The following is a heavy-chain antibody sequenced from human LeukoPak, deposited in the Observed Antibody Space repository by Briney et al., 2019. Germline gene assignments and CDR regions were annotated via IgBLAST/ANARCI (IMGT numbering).Heavy chain of an antibody. CDR1: SDSMTYIF. D-gene: IGHD3-16*02. V-gene: IGHV4-4*07. CDR2: IYSSGSA. Sequence: SETLSLTCNFSSDSMTYIFWSWIRQPAGKGLEWIGRIYSSGSAHYNPSLKSRVTMSVDTSKNQFSLKPSSVTAADTAVYYCARVTFGGVIVSDYWGQGTLVTVSS. J-gene: IGHJ4*02. CDR3: ARVTFGGVIVSDY.